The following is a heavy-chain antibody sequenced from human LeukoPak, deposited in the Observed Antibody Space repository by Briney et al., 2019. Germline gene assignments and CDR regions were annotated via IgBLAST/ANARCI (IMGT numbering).Heavy chain of an antibody. CDR3: SSPLEYSSSLIDY. D-gene: IGHD6-13*01. J-gene: IGHJ4*02. CDR1: GFTFSSYW. CDR2: INSDGSST. V-gene: IGHV3-74*01. Sequence: GGSLRLSCAASGFTFSSYWMHWVRQAPGKGLVWVSRINSDGSSTSYADSVKGRFTISRDNAKNTLYLQMNSLRAEDTAVYYCSSPLEYSSSLIDYWGQGTLVTVSS.